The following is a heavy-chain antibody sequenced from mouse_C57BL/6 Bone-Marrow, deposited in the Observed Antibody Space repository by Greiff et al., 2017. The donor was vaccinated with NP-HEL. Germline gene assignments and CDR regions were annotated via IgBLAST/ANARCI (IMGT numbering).Heavy chain of an antibody. V-gene: IGHV1-81*01. CDR2: IYPRSGNT. CDR1: GYTFTSYG. J-gene: IGHJ1*03. D-gene: IGHD1-2*01. CDR3: AFHYYGSSYWSFDV. Sequence: VQLQQSGAELARPGASVKLSCKASGYTFTSYGISWVKQRPGQGLEWIGEIYPRSGNTYYNEKFKGKATLTADKSSSTAYMELRSLKSEDSAVYYCAFHYYGSSYWSFDVWGTGTTVTVSS.